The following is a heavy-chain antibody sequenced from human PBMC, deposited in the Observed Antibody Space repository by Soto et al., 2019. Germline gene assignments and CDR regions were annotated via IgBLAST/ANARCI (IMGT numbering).Heavy chain of an antibody. D-gene: IGHD3-10*01. J-gene: IGHJ6*02. Sequence: GWSLRLSCAAPGFTFSSYGMHWVRQAPGKGLEWVAVISYDGSNKYYADSVKGRFTISRDSSKNTLYLEMNSLRPEDTAVYYCAKGEYYYGSGSPYYGMDVWGQGTTVTVSS. V-gene: IGHV3-30*18. CDR3: AKGEYYYGSGSPYYGMDV. CDR1: GFTFSSYG. CDR2: ISYDGSNK.